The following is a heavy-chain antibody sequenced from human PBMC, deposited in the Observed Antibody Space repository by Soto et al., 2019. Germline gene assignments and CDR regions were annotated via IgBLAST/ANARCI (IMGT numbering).Heavy chain of an antibody. V-gene: IGHV4-59*01. D-gene: IGHD1-26*01. J-gene: IGHJ6*02. CDR1: GGSISSYY. CDR2: IYYSGST. CDR3: ARYLGRAGMDV. Sequence: SETLSLTCTVSGGSISSYYWSWIRQPPGKGLEWIGYIYYSGSTNYNPSLKSRVTISVDTSKNQFSLKLSSVTAAATAVYYCARYLGRAGMDVWGQGTTVTVSS.